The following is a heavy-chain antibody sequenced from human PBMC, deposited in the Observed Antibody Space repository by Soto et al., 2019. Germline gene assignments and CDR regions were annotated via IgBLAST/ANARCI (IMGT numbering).Heavy chain of an antibody. V-gene: IGHV3-66*01. CDR1: GFTVSSNY. Sequence: GGSLRLSCAASGFTVSSNYMSWVRQAPGKGLEWVSVIYSGGSTYYADSVKGRFTISRDNSKNALYLQMNSLRAEDTAVYYCAKDGRGVAAAGGDAFDIWGQGTMVTVSS. D-gene: IGHD6-13*01. CDR2: IYSGGST. CDR3: AKDGRGVAAAGGDAFDI. J-gene: IGHJ3*02.